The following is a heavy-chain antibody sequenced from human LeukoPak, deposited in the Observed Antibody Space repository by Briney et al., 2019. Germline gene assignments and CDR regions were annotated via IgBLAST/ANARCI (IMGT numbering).Heavy chain of an antibody. CDR3: ARDRSTYYYGSGSYRDTNWFDP. V-gene: IGHV3-48*03. D-gene: IGHD3-10*01. Sequence: GGSLRLSCAASGFTFSSYEMNWVRQAPGKGLEWVSYISSSGSTIYYADSVKGRLIISRDNAKNSLYLQMNSLRAEDTAVYYCARDRSTYYYGSGSYRDTNWFDPWGQGTLVTVSS. CDR1: GFTFSSYE. CDR2: ISSSGSTI. J-gene: IGHJ5*02.